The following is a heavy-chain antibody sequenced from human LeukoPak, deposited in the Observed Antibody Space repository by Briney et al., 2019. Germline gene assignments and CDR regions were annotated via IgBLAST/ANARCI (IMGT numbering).Heavy chain of an antibody. CDR1: GGTFSSYA. D-gene: IGHD2-21*02. J-gene: IGHJ3*02. CDR3: ARGYCGGDCYPRRVVHDAFDI. Sequence: VASVKVSCKASGGTFSSYAISGVRQAPGQGLEWMGGIIPIFGTANYAQKFQGRVTITTDESTSTAYMGLSSLRSEDTAVYYCARGYCGGDCYPRRVVHDAFDIWGQGTMVTVSS. V-gene: IGHV1-69*05. CDR2: IIPIFGTA.